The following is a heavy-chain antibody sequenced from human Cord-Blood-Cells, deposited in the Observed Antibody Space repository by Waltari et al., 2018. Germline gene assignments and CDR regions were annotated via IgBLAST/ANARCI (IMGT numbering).Heavy chain of an antibody. CDR2: ISYDGSNK. V-gene: IGHV3-30-3*01. D-gene: IGHD6-13*01. Sequence: QVQLVESGGGVVHLGRSLRLSCATSGFTFRSYAVHWVRPARGKGLEWLAVISYDGSNKYYADSVKGRFTISRDNSKNTLYLQMNSLRAEDTAVYYCARADVQQLVGLIFDYWGQGTLVTVSS. CDR1: GFTFRSYA. CDR3: ARADVQQLVGLIFDY. J-gene: IGHJ4*02.